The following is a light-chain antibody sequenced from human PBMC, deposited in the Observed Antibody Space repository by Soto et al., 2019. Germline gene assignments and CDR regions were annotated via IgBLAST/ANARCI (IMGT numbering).Light chain of an antibody. V-gene: IGKV1-39*01. CDR2: ATS. Sequence: DIQMTQSPSSLSASVGDRVTITCRASQDINGYLNWYQQKPGKAPKLLMYATSSLQSGVPLRFSGSGSGTYFTFTISSVQPEDSATYYCQQSYSISLTFGGGTKVEI. CDR1: QDINGY. CDR3: QQSYSISLT. J-gene: IGKJ4*01.